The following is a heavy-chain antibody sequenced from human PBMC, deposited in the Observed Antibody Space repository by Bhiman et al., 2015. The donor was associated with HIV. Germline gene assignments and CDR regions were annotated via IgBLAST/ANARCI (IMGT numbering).Heavy chain of an antibody. CDR3: AREGQLGY. CDR2: IKPDGSEK. D-gene: IGHD6-13*01. J-gene: IGHJ4*02. Sequence: EVQLVESGGGSVQPGGSLRLSCAASGFTFSKYWMSWVRQAPGKGLEWVANIKPDGSEKYYVDSVKGRFTISRDNAKNSLYLQMNSLRAEDTAVYFCAREGQLGYWGQGTQGHRRPQ. V-gene: IGHV3-7*05. CDR1: GFTFSKYW.